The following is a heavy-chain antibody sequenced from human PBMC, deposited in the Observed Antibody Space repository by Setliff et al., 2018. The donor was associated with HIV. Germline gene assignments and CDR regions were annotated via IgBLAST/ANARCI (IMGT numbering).Heavy chain of an antibody. CDR2: IWYDGTNK. CDR3: AKSSFRFFEDLSDWYFDL. D-gene: IGHD3-16*02. J-gene: IGHJ2*01. V-gene: IGHV3-30*02. CDR1: GFTFNNYG. Sequence: PGGSLRLSCAASGFTFNNYGMHWVRQAPGKGLEWVAVIWYDGTNKYYADSVKGRFTISKDNSKNTVFLQMNNLRVEDTALYYCAKSSFRFFEDLSDWYFDLWGRGTLVTVSS.